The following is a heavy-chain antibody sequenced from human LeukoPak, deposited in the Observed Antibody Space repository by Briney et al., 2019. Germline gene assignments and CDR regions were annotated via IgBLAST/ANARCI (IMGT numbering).Heavy chain of an antibody. D-gene: IGHD3-10*01. CDR1: GFTVSSNY. V-gene: IGHV3-53*01. J-gene: IGHJ6*02. CDR3: AKDPEGFGELSQYGMDV. CDR2: IYSGGST. Sequence: PGGSLRLSCAASGFTVSSNYMSWVRQAPGKGLEWVSVIYSGGSTFYADSVMGRFTISRDNSENTLYLQMNSLRAEDTAVYFCAKDPEGFGELSQYGMDVWGQGTTVTVSS.